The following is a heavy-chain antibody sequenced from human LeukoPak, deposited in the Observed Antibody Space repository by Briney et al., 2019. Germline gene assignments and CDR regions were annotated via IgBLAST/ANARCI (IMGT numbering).Heavy chain of an antibody. V-gene: IGHV1-46*01. Sequence: ASVKVSCKASGYTFTSYYMHWVRQAPGQGLEWMGIINPSGGSTSYAQKFQGRVTMTRDMSTSTVYMELSSLRSEDTAVYYCARVSSNDYGDYVMDYWGQGTLVTVSS. CDR1: GYTFTSYY. CDR3: ARVSSNDYGDYVMDY. J-gene: IGHJ4*02. CDR2: INPSGGST. D-gene: IGHD4-17*01.